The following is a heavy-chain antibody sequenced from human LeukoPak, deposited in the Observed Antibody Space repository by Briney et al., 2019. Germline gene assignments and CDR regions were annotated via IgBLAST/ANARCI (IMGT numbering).Heavy chain of an antibody. CDR1: GGSISSYY. CDR2: IYTSGST. V-gene: IGHV4-4*07. Sequence: SETLSLTCTVSGGSISSYYWSWIRQPAGKGLEWIGRIYTSGSTNYNPSLKSRVTISVDTSKNQFSLKLSSVTAADTAVYYCARGISRNVWGSYRYYFDYWGQGTLVTVSS. CDR3: ARGISRNVWGSYRYYFDY. D-gene: IGHD3-16*02. J-gene: IGHJ4*02.